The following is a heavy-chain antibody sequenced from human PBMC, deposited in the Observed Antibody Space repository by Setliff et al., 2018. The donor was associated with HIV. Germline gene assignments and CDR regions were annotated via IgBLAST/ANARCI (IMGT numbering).Heavy chain of an antibody. CDR2: IYHSGST. Sequence: SETLSLTCTVFGGSINSDSYYWTWIRQPAGKGLEWIGYIYHSGSTNYNPSLKNRVTISIDMSNDHFSLKLPSVTAADTAVYYCARGRSRWTYYNYYYMDVWGKGTTVTAP. D-gene: IGHD6-13*01. CDR3: ARGRSRWTYYNYYYMDV. J-gene: IGHJ6*03. CDR1: GGSINSDSYY. V-gene: IGHV4-61*10.